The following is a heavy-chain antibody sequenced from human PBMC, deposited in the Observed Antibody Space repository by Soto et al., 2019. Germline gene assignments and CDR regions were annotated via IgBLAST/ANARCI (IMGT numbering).Heavy chain of an antibody. J-gene: IGHJ4*02. Sequence: SHSLSLTCAISRDSVPSNTAASDWIRQSPSRGLEWLGRTYYRSKWYIDYAISVKSRITIDPDTSKNELSLHLNSVTPEDTAVYYCARASGSWSYYSFAKWGQGTLVTVSS. V-gene: IGHV6-1*01. CDR3: ARASGSWSYYSFAK. D-gene: IGHD3-10*01. CDR1: RDSVPSNTAA. CDR2: TYYRSKWYI.